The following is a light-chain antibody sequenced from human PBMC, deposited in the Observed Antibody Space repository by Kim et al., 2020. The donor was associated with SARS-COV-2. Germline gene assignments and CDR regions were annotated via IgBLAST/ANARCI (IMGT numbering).Light chain of an antibody. V-gene: IGKV3-20*01. CDR2: DAS. CDR1: QSVTGTY. CDR3: QQYGDSPKT. Sequence: SPGERATLSCRASQSVTGTYLAWYHQRPGQPPRLLISDASSMATGTPDRFSGTGSGTDFTLTISRLEPEDLGVYYCQQYGDSPKTFGQGTKVDIK. J-gene: IGKJ1*01.